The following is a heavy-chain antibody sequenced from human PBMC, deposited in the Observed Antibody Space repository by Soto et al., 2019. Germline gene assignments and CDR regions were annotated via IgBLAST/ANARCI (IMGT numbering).Heavy chain of an antibody. D-gene: IGHD2-15*01. Sequence: QVQLVESGGGVVQPGRSLRLSCAASGFTFSSYGMHWVRQAPGKGLEWVALILYDGKKNYYADSVKGRFTISRDNSKSTLYLQMNSLRAEDTAVYYCAKDEVLVEVVARDYYGMDVWGQGTTVTVSS. CDR2: ILYDGKKN. CDR3: AKDEVLVEVVARDYYGMDV. CDR1: GFTFSSYG. V-gene: IGHV3-30*18. J-gene: IGHJ6*02.